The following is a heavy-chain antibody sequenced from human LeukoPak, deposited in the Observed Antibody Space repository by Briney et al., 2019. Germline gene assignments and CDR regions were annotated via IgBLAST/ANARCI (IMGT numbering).Heavy chain of an antibody. D-gene: IGHD2-15*01. CDR3: ARESGGSWYYFDY. V-gene: IGHV1-18*01. CDR1: GYTFTSYG. J-gene: IGHJ4*02. CDR2: ISAYNGNT. Sequence: ASVKVSCKASGYTFTSYGISWVRQAPGQGLEWMGWISAYNGNTNYAQKLQGRVTMTTDTSTSTACMELRSLRSDDTAVYYCARESGGSWYYFDYWGQGTLVTVSS.